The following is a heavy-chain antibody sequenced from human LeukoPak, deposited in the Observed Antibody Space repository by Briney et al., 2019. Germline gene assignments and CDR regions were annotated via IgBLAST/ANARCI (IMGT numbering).Heavy chain of an antibody. Sequence: ASVKVSCKASGYTFTGHYLHWVRQAPGQGLEWMGWINPNTGGTNYAQKFQGRVTMTRDTSISTTYMELSRLRSDDTAVYYCASQPYYFDSSGYYDYWGQGTLVTVSS. CDR2: INPNTGGT. CDR1: GYTFTGHY. V-gene: IGHV1-2*02. J-gene: IGHJ4*02. CDR3: ASQPYYFDSSGYYDY. D-gene: IGHD3-22*01.